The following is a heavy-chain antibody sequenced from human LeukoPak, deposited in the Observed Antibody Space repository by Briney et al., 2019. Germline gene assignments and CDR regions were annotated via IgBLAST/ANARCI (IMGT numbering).Heavy chain of an antibody. CDR2: ITANGDST. D-gene: IGHD3-3*01. Sequence: PGGSLRLSCVASGFTFDNYGMHWVRQAPGKGLDWVSSITANGDSTYYADSVKGRFTISRDNSKNTLYLQMSSLRAEDTAVYYCATFGVIVRNNYLDYWGQGALVAVSS. J-gene: IGHJ4*02. V-gene: IGHV3-23*01. CDR1: GFTFDNYG. CDR3: ATFGVIVRNNYLDY.